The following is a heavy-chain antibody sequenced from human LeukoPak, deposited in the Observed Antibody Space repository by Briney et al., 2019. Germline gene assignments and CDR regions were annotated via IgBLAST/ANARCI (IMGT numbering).Heavy chain of an antibody. CDR2: ISGSGTTI. CDR3: AREGAPSRSFIDNYYYFDV. Sequence: PEGSLRLSCAASGFTFSSYEMSWFPEAPLEGLGWLSYISGSGTTIYYAVSVQVRFTISSDNVKNFLYLQMISLRAEDPAVYFCAREGAPSRSFIDNYYYFDVGGKGTIVRVSS. J-gene: IGHJ6*03. CDR1: GFTFSSYE. D-gene: IGHD3-10*01. V-gene: IGHV3-48*03.